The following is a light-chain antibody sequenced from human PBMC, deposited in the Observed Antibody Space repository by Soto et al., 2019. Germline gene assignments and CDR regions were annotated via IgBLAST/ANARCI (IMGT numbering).Light chain of an antibody. CDR2: GAS. CDR3: QQYYNWPPYT. J-gene: IGKJ2*01. V-gene: IGKV3-15*01. CDR1: QSVSSY. Sequence: EIVMTQSPATLSVSPGERATLSCRASQSVSSYLAWYQQKPGQAPRLLMYGASTRATGIPARFSGSGSGTEFTLTISSLQSEDSAVYYCQQYYNWPPYTFGQGTKLEI.